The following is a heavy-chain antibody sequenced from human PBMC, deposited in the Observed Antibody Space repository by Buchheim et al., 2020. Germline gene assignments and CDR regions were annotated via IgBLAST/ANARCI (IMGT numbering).Heavy chain of an antibody. CDR3: ARAAPELWSGYLYWYFDL. D-gene: IGHD3-3*01. CDR1: GGSISSGDYY. CDR2: IYYSGST. Sequence: QVQLQESGPGLVKPSQTLSLTCTVSGGSISSGDYYWSWIRQPPGKGLEWIGYIYYSGSTYYNPSLTSRVTISVDTSKNQFSLKLSSVTAADTAVYYCARAAPELWSGYLYWYFDLWGRGTL. J-gene: IGHJ2*01. V-gene: IGHV4-30-4*01.